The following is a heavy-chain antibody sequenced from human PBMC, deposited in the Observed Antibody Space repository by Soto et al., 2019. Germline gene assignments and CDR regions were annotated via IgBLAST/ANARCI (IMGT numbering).Heavy chain of an antibody. CDR3: ARDRSAGNYFYYGMDV. J-gene: IGHJ6*02. CDR1: GFNINRNG. Sequence: PGGSLRLSCAASGFNINRNGMHWVRQAPGKGLEWVAVIWYDGSKEYYSDSVKGRFTISRDNSKNMLYLQMNSVRVEDTAVYFCARDRSAGNYFYYGMDVWGQGTTVTVSS. V-gene: IGHV3-33*08. D-gene: IGHD1-1*01. CDR2: IWYDGSKE.